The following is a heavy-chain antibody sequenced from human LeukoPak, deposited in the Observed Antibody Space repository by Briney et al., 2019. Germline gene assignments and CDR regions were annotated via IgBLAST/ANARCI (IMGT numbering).Heavy chain of an antibody. Sequence: SETLSLTCTVSGGSISSYYWSWIRQPPGKGLEWIGYIYYGGSTNYNPSLKSRVTISVDTSKNQFSLKLSSVTAADTAVYYCARGISGSHGVDAFDIWGQGTMVTVSS. J-gene: IGHJ3*02. CDR1: GGSISSYY. CDR3: ARGISGSHGVDAFDI. V-gene: IGHV4-59*01. D-gene: IGHD1-26*01. CDR2: IYYGGST.